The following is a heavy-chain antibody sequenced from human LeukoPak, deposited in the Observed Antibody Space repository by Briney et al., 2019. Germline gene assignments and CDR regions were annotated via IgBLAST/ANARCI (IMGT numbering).Heavy chain of an antibody. Sequence: GASVKVSCKASGDSFGTYGITWVRQALGQGLEWMGGFNPIFGSAQYAQKFQGRVTITMDVSARTVYMELSSLRSEDTTIYYCARDFGSGVFGPWGQGTLVTVSS. D-gene: IGHD3-10*01. V-gene: IGHV1-69*05. J-gene: IGHJ5*02. CDR3: ARDFGSGVFGP. CDR2: FNPIFGSA. CDR1: GDSFGTYG.